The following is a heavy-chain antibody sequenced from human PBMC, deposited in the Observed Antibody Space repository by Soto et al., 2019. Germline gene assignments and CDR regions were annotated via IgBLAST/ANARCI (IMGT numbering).Heavy chain of an antibody. Sequence: GGSLRLSCAASGFTFSSYWMHWVRQAPGKGLMWVSRINPDESATNYADSVKGRFTISRDNAKNTLYLQMNSLRAEDTAVFYCGRGGSDSPMAPGYWGQGTLVTVSS. CDR3: GRGGSDSPMAPGY. CDR2: INPDESAT. V-gene: IGHV3-74*01. CDR1: GFTFSSYW. J-gene: IGHJ4*02. D-gene: IGHD5-18*01.